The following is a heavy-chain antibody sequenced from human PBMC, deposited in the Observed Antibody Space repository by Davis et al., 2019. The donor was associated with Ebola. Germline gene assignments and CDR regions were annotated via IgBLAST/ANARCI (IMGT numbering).Heavy chain of an antibody. CDR3: ARDGDYGEYGIDY. CDR1: GFTFTSYG. D-gene: IGHD4-17*01. CDR2: IWSDENNK. J-gene: IGHJ4*02. Sequence: GESLKISCAASGFTFTSYGMHWVRQAPGKGLEWVAIIWSDENNKYYAESVKGRFTVSRDNSKNTVFLQMHGLRAEDTGVYYCARDGDYGEYGIDYWGQGTLVTVSS. V-gene: IGHV3-33*01.